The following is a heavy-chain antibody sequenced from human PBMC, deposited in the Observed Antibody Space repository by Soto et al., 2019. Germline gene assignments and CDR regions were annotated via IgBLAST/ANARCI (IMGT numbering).Heavy chain of an antibody. CDR2: ISYDGSNK. V-gene: IGHV3-30-3*01. CDR3: ARDSGDYYDSSGPGY. J-gene: IGHJ4*02. CDR1: GFTFSSYA. D-gene: IGHD3-22*01. Sequence: QVQLVASGGGVVQPGRSLRLSCAASGFTFSSYAMHWGRQAPGKGLEWVAVISYDGSNKYYAASVKGRFTISRDNYKNTLYLQRNSLRAEDTAVYYCARDSGDYYDSSGPGYWGQGTLVTVSS.